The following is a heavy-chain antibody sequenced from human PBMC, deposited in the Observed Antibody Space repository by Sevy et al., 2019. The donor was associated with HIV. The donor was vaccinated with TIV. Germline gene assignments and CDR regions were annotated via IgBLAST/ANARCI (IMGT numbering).Heavy chain of an antibody. D-gene: IGHD3-3*01. J-gene: IGHJ4*02. Sequence: GGSLRLSCAASGFTFSDYWMSWVRQAPEKGLEWVANIKQDGSKKYYVDSVKGRFIMSRDNAKNTLYLQMNSLRAEDTAVYYCAKDRDFWRAACYFDYWGQGTLVTVSS. CDR3: AKDRDFWRAACYFDY. V-gene: IGHV3-7*03. CDR1: GFTFSDYW. CDR2: IKQDGSKK.